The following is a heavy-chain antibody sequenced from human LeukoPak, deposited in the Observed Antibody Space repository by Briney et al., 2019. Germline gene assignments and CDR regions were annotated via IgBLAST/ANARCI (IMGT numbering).Heavy chain of an antibody. CDR2: ISNNGGYT. Sequence: GGSLRLSCAASGFTFSYYAMHWVRQAPGKGLEYVSAISNNGGYTYYANSVKGRFTISRDNSKNTLYLQMNSLRAEDTAVYYCAKRGDTVTAKYYYMDVWGKGTTVTVSS. CDR3: AKRGDTVTAKYYYMDV. D-gene: IGHD4-11*01. CDR1: GFTFSYYA. V-gene: IGHV3-64*01. J-gene: IGHJ6*03.